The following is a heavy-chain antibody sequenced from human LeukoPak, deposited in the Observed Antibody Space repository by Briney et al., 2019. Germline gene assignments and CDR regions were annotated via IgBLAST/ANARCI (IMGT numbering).Heavy chain of an antibody. J-gene: IGHJ4*02. D-gene: IGHD6-19*01. CDR3: ASGQGLGY. V-gene: IGHV3-7*03. CDR1: GFTFSNYW. Sequence: GGSLRLSCAASGFTFSNYWMSWVRQAPGKGLEWVANIKQDGSEKYYADSLKGRFTISRDNAKNSLYLQMNSRRAEDTAVYYCASGQGLGYWGQGTLVTVSS. CDR2: IKQDGSEK.